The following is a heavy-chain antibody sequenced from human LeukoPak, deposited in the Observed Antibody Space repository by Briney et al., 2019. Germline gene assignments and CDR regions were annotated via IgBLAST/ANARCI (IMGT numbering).Heavy chain of an antibody. CDR1: GFTFSDHY. J-gene: IGHJ3*02. CDR2: ISSSGSTI. D-gene: IGHD3-22*01. Sequence: PGRSLRLSCAASGFTFSDHYISWICQAPGKGLEWVSYISSSGSTIYYADSVKGRFTISRDNTKNSLYLQMNSLRAEDTAVYYCARDKPAGYYDSSGYSLGGAFDIWGQGTMVTVSP. V-gene: IGHV3-11*01. CDR3: ARDKPAGYYDSSGYSLGGAFDI.